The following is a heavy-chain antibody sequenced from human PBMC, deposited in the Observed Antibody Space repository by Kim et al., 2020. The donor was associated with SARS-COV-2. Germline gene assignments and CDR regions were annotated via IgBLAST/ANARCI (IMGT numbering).Heavy chain of an antibody. CDR3: ARHGAVRGVIRSYYYYYGMDV. D-gene: IGHD3-10*01. J-gene: IGHJ6*02. V-gene: IGHV5-51*01. Sequence: GESLKISCKGSGYSFTSYCIGWVRQMPGKGLEWMGIIYPGDSDTRYSPSFQGQVTISADKSISTAYLQWSSLKASDTAMYYCARHGAVRGVIRSYYYYYGMDVWGQGTTVTVSS. CDR1: GYSFTSYC. CDR2: IYPGDSDT.